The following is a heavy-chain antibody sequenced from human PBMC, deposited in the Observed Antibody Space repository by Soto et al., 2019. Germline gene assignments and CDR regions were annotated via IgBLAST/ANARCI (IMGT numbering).Heavy chain of an antibody. CDR3: AREVLDTTVDYYFDC. V-gene: IGHV4-30-4*01. D-gene: IGHD4-17*01. CDR1: GVSINSADFY. Sequence: PSETLSLTCTVSGVSINSADFYWSWIRQAPGKGLEWIGYIYHTGSSQHHPSLRGRVDISMDTSKNQFSLELRSVTAADTAMYYCAREVLDTTVDYYFDCWGQGGMVTVSS. CDR2: IYHTGSS. J-gene: IGHJ4*02.